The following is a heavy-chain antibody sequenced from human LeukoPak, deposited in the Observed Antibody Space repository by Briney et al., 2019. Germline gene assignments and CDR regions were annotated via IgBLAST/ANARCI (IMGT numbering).Heavy chain of an antibody. CDR3: AKRRCVAAAKIPGYYYYWIDV. J-gene: IGHJ6*01. CDR2: IIPIFGIT. CDR1: GCTFTSYA. Sequence: SVKLSCKASGCTFTSYAISWVRQAPGQGLEWMGWIIPIFGITNYAQKFQGRVTITADKSTSTAYMELSRRRAEDPAVSYSAKRRCVAAAKIPGYYYYWIDVWGKGTPVTISS. D-gene: IGHD6-13*01. V-gene: IGHV1-69*10.